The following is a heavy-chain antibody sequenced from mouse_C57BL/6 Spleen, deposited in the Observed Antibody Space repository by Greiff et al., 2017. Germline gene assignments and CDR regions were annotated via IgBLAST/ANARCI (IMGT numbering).Heavy chain of an antibody. Sequence: QVQLQQPGAELVRPGSSVKLSCKASGYTFTSYWMDWVKQRPGQGLEWIGNIYPSDSETHYNQKFKDKATLTVDKSSSTAYMPLSSLTSEDSAVYYCARGGFDGGYFDYWGQGTTLTVSS. CDR3: ARGGFDGGYFDY. CDR2: IYPSDSET. CDR1: GYTFTSYW. V-gene: IGHV1-61*01. J-gene: IGHJ2*01.